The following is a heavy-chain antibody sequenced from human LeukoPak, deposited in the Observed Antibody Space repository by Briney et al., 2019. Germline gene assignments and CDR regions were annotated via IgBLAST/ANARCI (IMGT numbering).Heavy chain of an antibody. CDR3: ARGISRAKTDY. J-gene: IGHJ4*02. CDR2: IYYSGST. CDR1: GGSISSSSYY. Sequence: SETLSLTCTVSGGSISSSSYYWAWIRQPPGKGLEWIGTIYYSGSTYYNPSLKSRVTVSVDTSKNQFSLKLSSVTAADTAVYFCARGISRAKTDYWGQGTLVTVSS. V-gene: IGHV4-39*01.